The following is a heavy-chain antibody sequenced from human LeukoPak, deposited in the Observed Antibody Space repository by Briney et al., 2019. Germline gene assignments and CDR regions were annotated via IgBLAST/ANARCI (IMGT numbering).Heavy chain of an antibody. CDR1: GGSISSGGYY. V-gene: IGHV4-30-2*01. Sequence: PSQTLSLTCTVSGGSISSGGYYWSWIRQPPGKGLEWIGEINHSGSTNYNPSLKSRVTISVDTSKNQFSLKLSSVTAADTAVYYCARRWWGKQQLVRPLRFDPWGQGTLVTVSS. CDR2: INHSGST. D-gene: IGHD6-13*01. CDR3: ARRWWGKQQLVRPLRFDP. J-gene: IGHJ5*02.